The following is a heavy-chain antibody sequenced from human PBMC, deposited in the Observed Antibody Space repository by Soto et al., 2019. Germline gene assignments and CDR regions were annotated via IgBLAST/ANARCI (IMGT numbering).Heavy chain of an antibody. CDR1: GGSFSGYY. Sequence: SETLSLTCAVYGGSFSGYYWSWIRQPPGKGLEWIGEINHSGSTNYNPSLKSRVTISVDTSKNQFSLKLSSVTAADTAVYYCARMRDSSLIPTYYFDYWGQGTLVTVSS. D-gene: IGHD6-6*01. V-gene: IGHV4-34*01. CDR3: ARMRDSSLIPTYYFDY. J-gene: IGHJ4*02. CDR2: INHSGST.